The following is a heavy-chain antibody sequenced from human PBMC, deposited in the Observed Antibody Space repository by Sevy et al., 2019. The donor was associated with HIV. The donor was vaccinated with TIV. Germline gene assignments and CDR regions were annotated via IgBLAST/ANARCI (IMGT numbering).Heavy chain of an antibody. J-gene: IGHJ4*02. CDR2: ISGSGITT. D-gene: IGHD3-10*01. Sequence: GGSLRLSCAASGFSFSSYAMSWVRQAPGKGLEWVSGISGSGITTYYADSVKGRFTMSRDNSKNTLHLQMNSLRAEDTAVYYCARVAGSGTYYSGDFDYWGQGTLVTVSS. CDR3: ARVAGSGTYYSGDFDY. V-gene: IGHV3-23*01. CDR1: GFSFSSYA.